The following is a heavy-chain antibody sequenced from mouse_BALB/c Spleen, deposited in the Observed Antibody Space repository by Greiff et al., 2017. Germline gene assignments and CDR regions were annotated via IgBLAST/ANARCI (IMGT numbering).Heavy chain of an antibody. CDR1: GYTFTSYW. CDR3: ARGDPGFDY. CDR2: INPSNGRT. V-gene: IGHV1S81*02. D-gene: IGHD3-3*01. Sequence: VQLQQSGAELVKPGASVKLSCKASGYTFTSYWMHWVKQRPGQGLEWIGEINPSNGRTNYNEKFKSKATLTVDKSSSTAYMQLSSLTSEDSAVYYCARGDPGFDYWGQGTTLTVSS. J-gene: IGHJ2*01.